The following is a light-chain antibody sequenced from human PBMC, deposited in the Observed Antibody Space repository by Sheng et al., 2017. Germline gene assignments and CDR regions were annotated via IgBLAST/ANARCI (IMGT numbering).Light chain of an antibody. Sequence: IVLTQSPDTVSLSPGERATLSCRASQYVSSNSLAWYQQRPGQAPRLLIYDAFTRATGISDRFSGSGSGTDFTLTIRALEPEDFAVYYCQQYGSTVPVTFGHGTKVEV. CDR3: QQYGSTVPVT. J-gene: IGKJ1*01. CDR2: DAF. V-gene: IGKV3-20*01. CDR1: QYVSSNS.